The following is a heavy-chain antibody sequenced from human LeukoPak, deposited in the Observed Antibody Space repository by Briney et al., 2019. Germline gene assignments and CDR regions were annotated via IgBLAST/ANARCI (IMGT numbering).Heavy chain of an antibody. Sequence: GGSLRLSCAASGFTFSTFWMHWVCQAPGKGLVWVSGINSDGSSTTYADSVKGRFTISRDNAKNTLYLQMNNLRAKDTAVYYCARGRYYGMDVWGQGTTVTVSS. CDR2: INSDGSST. CDR1: GFTFSTFW. J-gene: IGHJ6*02. V-gene: IGHV3-74*03. CDR3: ARGRYYGMDV.